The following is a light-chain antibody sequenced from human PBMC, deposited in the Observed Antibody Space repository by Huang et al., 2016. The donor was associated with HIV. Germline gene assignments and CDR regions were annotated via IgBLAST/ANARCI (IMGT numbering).Light chain of an antibody. CDR3: QQYYRPPFT. J-gene: IGKJ3*01. CDR1: QSVLYSSNKNNY. Sequence: DIVMTQSPDSLAVSLGERATINCKSSQSVLYSSNKNNYLAWYQQKPGQPPKLLIYWASTRESGVPDRVSGSGSGTDFTLTISSLQAEDVAVYYCQQYYRPPFTFGPGTKVDIK. V-gene: IGKV4-1*01. CDR2: WAS.